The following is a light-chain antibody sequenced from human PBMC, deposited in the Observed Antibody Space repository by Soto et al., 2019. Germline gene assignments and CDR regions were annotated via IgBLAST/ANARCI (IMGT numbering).Light chain of an antibody. V-gene: IGLV1-44*01. CDR1: SSNIGSNT. CDR3: AAWDESLNGDV. J-gene: IGLJ1*01. Sequence: QSVLTQPPSASGTPGQRVTISCSGSSSNIGSNTVHWYQQLPGTAPKVLIYSNDQRPSGVPDRFSGSKSGTSAALAISGLQSEDEGDYYCAAWDESLNGDVFGTGTKLTVL. CDR2: SND.